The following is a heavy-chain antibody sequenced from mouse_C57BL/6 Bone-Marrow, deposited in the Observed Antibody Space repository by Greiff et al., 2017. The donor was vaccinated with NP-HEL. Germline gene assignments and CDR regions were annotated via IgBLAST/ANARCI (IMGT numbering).Heavy chain of an antibody. Sequence: EVMLVESGGGLVQPGGSMKLSCVASGFTFSNYWMNWVRQSPEKGLEWVAQIRLKSDNYATHYAESVKGRFTISRDDSKSSVYLQMNNLRAEDTGIYYCTGDTTVVATSDYWGQGTTLTVSS. CDR3: TGDTTVVATSDY. V-gene: IGHV6-3*01. J-gene: IGHJ2*01. D-gene: IGHD1-1*01. CDR2: IRLKSDNYAT. CDR1: GFTFSNYW.